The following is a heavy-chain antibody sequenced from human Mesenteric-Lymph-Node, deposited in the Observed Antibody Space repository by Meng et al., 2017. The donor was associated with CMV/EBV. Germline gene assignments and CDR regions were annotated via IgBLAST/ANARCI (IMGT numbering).Heavy chain of an antibody. CDR2: IRNDESNQ. CDR1: GFTFRSYG. V-gene: IGHV3-30*02. Sequence: GESLKISCAASGFTFRSYGMHWVRQAPGKGLEWVAFIRNDESNQYYADSVKGRFTISRDISKNTLYLQMNSLRVEDTAVYYCAKDRPVFDCWGQGTLVTVSS. J-gene: IGHJ4*02. CDR3: AKDRPVFDC.